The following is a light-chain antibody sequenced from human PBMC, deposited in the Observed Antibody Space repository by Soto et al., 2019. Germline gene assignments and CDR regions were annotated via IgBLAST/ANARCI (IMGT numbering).Light chain of an antibody. Sequence: DIQMTRSPSTLSGSVGDRVTITCRASQTISSWLAWYQQKPGEAPKLLIYKASTLKSGVPSRFSGSGSGTEFTLTISSLQPDDFATYYCQHYNSYSEEFGQGTKVDIK. CDR1: QTISSW. V-gene: IGKV1-5*03. J-gene: IGKJ1*01. CDR3: QHYNSYSEE. CDR2: KAS.